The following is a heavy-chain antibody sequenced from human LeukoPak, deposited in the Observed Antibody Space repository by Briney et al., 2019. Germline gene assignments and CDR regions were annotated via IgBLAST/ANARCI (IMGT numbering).Heavy chain of an antibody. D-gene: IGHD3-10*01. J-gene: IGHJ3*02. V-gene: IGHV1-3*01. CDR2: INAGNGNT. Sequence: ASVKDSCKASGYTFTSYAMHWVRQAPGQRLEWMGWINAGNGNTKYSQKFQGRVTITRDTSASTAYMELSSLRSEDTAVYYCARDMTMVRGVMVLLMDIWGQGTMVTVSS. CDR1: GYTFTSYA. CDR3: ARDMTMVRGVMVLLMDI.